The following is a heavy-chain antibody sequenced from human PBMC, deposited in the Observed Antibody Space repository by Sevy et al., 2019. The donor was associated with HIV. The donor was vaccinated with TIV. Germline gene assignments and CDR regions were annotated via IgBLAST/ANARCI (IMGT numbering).Heavy chain of an antibody. Sequence: GGSLRLSCAASGFAFSSYGMHWVRQAPGKGLEWVAVISYDGSNKYYADSVKGRFTISRDNSKNTLYLQMNSLRAEDTAVYYCAKGGGDYYYYYYMDVWGKGTTVTVSS. CDR3: AKGGGDYYYYYYMDV. D-gene: IGHD2-21*02. J-gene: IGHJ6*03. V-gene: IGHV3-30*18. CDR1: GFAFSSYG. CDR2: ISYDGSNK.